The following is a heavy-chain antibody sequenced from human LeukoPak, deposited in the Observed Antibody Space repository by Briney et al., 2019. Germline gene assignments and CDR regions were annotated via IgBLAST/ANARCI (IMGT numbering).Heavy chain of an antibody. J-gene: IGHJ5*02. CDR3: AKDLSPAAA. Sequence: GGSLRLSCAASGFSFSSYAMTWARQAPVKGLEWVSAISGSGGNTYYADSVKGRFTISRDNSENTLYMQMNSLRAEDTAVYYCAKDLSPAAAWGQGTLVTVSS. CDR2: ISGSGGNT. D-gene: IGHD6-25*01. V-gene: IGHV3-23*01. CDR1: GFSFSSYA.